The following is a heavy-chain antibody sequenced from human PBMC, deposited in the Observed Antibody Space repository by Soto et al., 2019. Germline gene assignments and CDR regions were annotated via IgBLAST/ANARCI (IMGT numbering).Heavy chain of an antibody. D-gene: IGHD5-12*01. Sequence: SETLSLTCTVSGGSISSSSYYWGWIRQPPGKGLEWIGSIYYSGSTYYNPSLKSRVTISVDTSKNQFSLKLSSVTAADTAVYYCARNVDIVATPWYFDLWGRGTLVTVSS. CDR1: GGSISSSSYY. CDR3: ARNVDIVATPWYFDL. CDR2: IYYSGST. J-gene: IGHJ2*01. V-gene: IGHV4-39*01.